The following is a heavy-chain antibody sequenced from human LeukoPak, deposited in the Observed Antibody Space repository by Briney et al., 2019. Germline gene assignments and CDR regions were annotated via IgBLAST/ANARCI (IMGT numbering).Heavy chain of an antibody. J-gene: IGHJ6*04. D-gene: IGHD6-13*01. V-gene: IGHV1-2*06. CDR1: EYTCTGYY. Sequence: ASVKVSCKASEYTCTGYYMHWVRQAPGQGLEGMGRIDPNTGGTIYAQKFQGRVTMTRDTSVNTAYMDLSRLTSDDTAVYYCARDSRVSLDVWGKGTTVTVSS. CDR3: ARDSRVSLDV. CDR2: IDPNTGGT.